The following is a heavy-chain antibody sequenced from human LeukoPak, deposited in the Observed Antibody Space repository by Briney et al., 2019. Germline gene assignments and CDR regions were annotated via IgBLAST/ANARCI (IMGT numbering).Heavy chain of an antibody. CDR2: IYYSGST. J-gene: IGHJ4*02. CDR1: GGSISCYY. V-gene: IGHV4-59*01. CDR3: ARGQQWLEWGGGPYYFDY. Sequence: SETLSLTCTVSGGSISCYYWSWIRQPPGKGLEWIGYIYYSGSTNYNPSLKSRVTISVDTSKNQFSLKLSSVTAADTAVYYCARGQQWLEWGGGPYYFDYWGQGTLVTVSS. D-gene: IGHD6-19*01.